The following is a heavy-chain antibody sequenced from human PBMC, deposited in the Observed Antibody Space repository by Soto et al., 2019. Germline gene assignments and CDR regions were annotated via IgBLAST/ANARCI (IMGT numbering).Heavy chain of an antibody. CDR3: ARHIPSGYNDAFDI. V-gene: IGHV2-5*02. Sequence: QITLKESGPTLVKPTQTLTLTCTFSGFSLSTSGVGVGWIRQPPGKALEWVTLIYWDDDKRYSPSLKSRITITKDTSKSQVVLTMSNMDPVDTGTYYCARHIPSGYNDAFDIWGQGTMVTVS. J-gene: IGHJ3*02. CDR2: IYWDDDK. CDR1: GFSLSTSGVG. D-gene: IGHD3-9*01.